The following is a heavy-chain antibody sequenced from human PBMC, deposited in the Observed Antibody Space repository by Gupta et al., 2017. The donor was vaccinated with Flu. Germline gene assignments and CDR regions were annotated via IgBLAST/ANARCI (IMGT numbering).Heavy chain of an antibody. CDR2: ITGSGGNT. J-gene: IGHJ4*02. CDR3: AKGCGGSCYSPDY. Sequence: EVQLLESGGGLVQPGGSLRLSCAASGFTFSSSAMSWVRQAPGEGLEWVSVITGSGGNTYYADSVKGRFTISRDNSKNTLYLQMNSLRAEDTAVYYCAKGCGGSCYSPDYWGQGTLVTVSS. D-gene: IGHD2-15*01. V-gene: IGHV3-23*01. CDR1: GFTFSSSA.